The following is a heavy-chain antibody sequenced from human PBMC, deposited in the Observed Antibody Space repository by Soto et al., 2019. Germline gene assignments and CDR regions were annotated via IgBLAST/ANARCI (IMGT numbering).Heavy chain of an antibody. J-gene: IGHJ6*02. CDR1: GFTFSSYA. V-gene: IGHV3-23*01. CDR2: ISGSGGST. Sequence: GGSLRLSCAASGFTFSSYAMSWVRQAPGKGLEWVSAISGSGGSTYYADSVKGRFTISRDNSKNTLYLQMNSLRAEDTAVYYCAKGRPSDFWSGTYGMDVWGQGTTVTVSS. D-gene: IGHD3-3*01. CDR3: AKGRPSDFWSGTYGMDV.